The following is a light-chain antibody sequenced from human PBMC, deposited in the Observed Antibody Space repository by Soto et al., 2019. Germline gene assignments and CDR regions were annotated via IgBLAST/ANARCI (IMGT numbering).Light chain of an antibody. J-gene: IGKJ2*02. V-gene: IGKV3-15*01. CDR2: GAS. Sequence: EIVMTQSPATLSVSPGERATLSCRASQSVSSNLAWYQQKPGQAPRLLIYGASTRATGIPARFSGSGSGTVFTLTISRLQSEDFAVYYCQQYNSWPRGTFGQGTKLEIK. CDR1: QSVSSN. CDR3: QQYNSWPRGT.